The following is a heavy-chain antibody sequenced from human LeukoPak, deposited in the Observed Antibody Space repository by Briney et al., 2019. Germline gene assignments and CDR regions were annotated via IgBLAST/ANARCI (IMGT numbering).Heavy chain of an antibody. J-gene: IGHJ4*02. V-gene: IGHV4-39*01. D-gene: IGHD6-19*01. CDR2: IYYSGST. Sequence: SETLSLTCTVSGGSIXXXXYYWGWIRQPXXXXXXXXXSIYYSGSTYYNPSLKSRVTISVDTSKNQFSLKLSSVTAADTAVYHCSGYSSGWYPHFDYWGQGTLVTVSS. CDR3: SGYSSGWYPHFDY. CDR1: GGSIXXXXYY.